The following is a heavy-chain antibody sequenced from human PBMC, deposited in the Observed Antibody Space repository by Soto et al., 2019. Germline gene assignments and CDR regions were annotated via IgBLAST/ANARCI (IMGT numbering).Heavy chain of an antibody. CDR1: GGSISSYY. V-gene: IGHV4-59*08. CDR2: IYYSGST. CDR3: ARSLPGGGDPYHYYYYYMDV. J-gene: IGHJ6*03. D-gene: IGHD2-21*02. Sequence: SETLSLTCTVSGGSISSYYWSWIRQPPGKGLEWIGYIYYSGSTNYNPSLKSRVTISVDTSKNQFSLKLSSVTAADTAVYYCARSLPGGGDPYHYYYYYMDVWGKGTTVTVSS.